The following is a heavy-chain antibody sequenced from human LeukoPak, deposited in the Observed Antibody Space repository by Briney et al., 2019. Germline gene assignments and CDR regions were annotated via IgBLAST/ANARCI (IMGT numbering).Heavy chain of an antibody. Sequence: GGSLRLSCAASGFTFSSYSMNCVRQSPGKGLEWVSYISGSSNTIYYADSVKGRFTISGDNAKNSLYLQMNSLRDEDTAVYYCARAVTTVTRGGLVFDYWGQGTLVTVSS. V-gene: IGHV3-48*02. CDR3: ARAVTTVTRGGLVFDY. J-gene: IGHJ4*02. D-gene: IGHD4-17*01. CDR1: GFTFSSYS. CDR2: ISGSSNTI.